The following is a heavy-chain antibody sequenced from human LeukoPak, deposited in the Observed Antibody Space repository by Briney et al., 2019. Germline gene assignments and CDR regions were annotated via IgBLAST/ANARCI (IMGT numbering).Heavy chain of an antibody. CDR2: IFSGGTT. V-gene: IGHV3-53*05. CDR3: ARNGPRRRQTGTTGVRPPYYYGMDV. J-gene: IGHJ6*02. CDR1: GFTVSSNY. Sequence: GGSLRLSCAASGFTVSSNYMSWVRQAPGKGLEWVSVIFSGGTTYYADSVKGRFTISRDNSKNTLYLQMNSLRAEDTAVYYCARNGPRRRQTGTTGVRPPYYYGMDVWGQGTTVTVSS. D-gene: IGHD1-1*01.